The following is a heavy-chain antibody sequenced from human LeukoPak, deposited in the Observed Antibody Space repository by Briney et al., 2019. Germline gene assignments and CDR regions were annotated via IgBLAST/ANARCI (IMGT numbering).Heavy chain of an antibody. CDR2: INPKSGRT. J-gene: IGHJ4*02. Sequence: ASVKVSCKASGYTFTGYYMHWVRQAPGQGLEWMGWINPKSGRTGYAQKFQGRVTITRNTSISTAYMELSSLRSEDTAVYYCARETSSRYFDYWGQGTLLTVSS. CDR3: ARETSSRYFDY. V-gene: IGHV1-8*03. CDR1: GYTFTGYY.